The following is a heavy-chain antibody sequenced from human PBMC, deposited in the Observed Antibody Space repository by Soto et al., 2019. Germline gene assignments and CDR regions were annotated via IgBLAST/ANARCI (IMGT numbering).Heavy chain of an antibody. V-gene: IGHV4-61*01. CDR1: GGSVSSGSYY. CDR3: AVHALEWKDSSDY. CDR2: IYYSGST. J-gene: IGHJ4*02. Sequence: PSETLSLTCTVSGGSVSSGSYYWSWIRQPPGKGLEWIGYIYYSGSTNYNPSLKSRVTISVDTSKNQFSLKLSSVTAADTAVYYCAVHALEWKDSSDYWDQGTLVKVFS. D-gene: IGHD3-22*01.